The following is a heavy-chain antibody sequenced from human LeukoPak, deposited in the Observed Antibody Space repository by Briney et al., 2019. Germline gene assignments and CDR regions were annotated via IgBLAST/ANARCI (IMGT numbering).Heavy chain of an antibody. D-gene: IGHD3-3*01. V-gene: IGHV4-30-2*01. CDR1: GGSISSGGYS. CDR2: IYHSGST. J-gene: IGHJ5*02. Sequence: PSQTLSLTCAVSGGSISSGGYSWSWIRQPPGKGLEWIGYIYHSGSTYYNPSLKSRVTISVDRSKNQFSLKLSSVTAADTAVYYCARVTIFGVVKIDPWGQGTLVTVSS. CDR3: ARVTIFGVVKIDP.